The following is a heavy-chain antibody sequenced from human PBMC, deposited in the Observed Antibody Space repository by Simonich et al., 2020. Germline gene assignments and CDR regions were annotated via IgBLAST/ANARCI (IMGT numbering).Heavy chain of an antibody. V-gene: IGHV1-69*13. CDR2: STPIFVTA. CDR1: GGTFSSYA. D-gene: IGHD3-10*01. Sequence: QVQLVQSGAEVKKPGSSVKVSCKASGGTFSSYAISWVRQAPGQGLEWMGGSTPIFVTANTAQKFQGRVTITADESTSTAYMELSSLRSEDTAVYYCAREGITMVRGRWFDPWGQGTLVTVSS. CDR3: AREGITMVRGRWFDP. J-gene: IGHJ5*02.